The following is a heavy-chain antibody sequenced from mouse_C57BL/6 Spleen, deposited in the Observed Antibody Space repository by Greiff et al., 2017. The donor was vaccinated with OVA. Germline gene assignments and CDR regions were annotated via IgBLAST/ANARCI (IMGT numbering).Heavy chain of an antibody. V-gene: IGHV1-15*01. CDR3: TRKRDGYYFDY. J-gene: IGHJ2*01. CDR1: GYTFTDYE. Sequence: VQLQQSGAELVRPGASVTLSCKASGYTFTDYEMHWVKQTPVHGLEWIGAIDPETGDTAYNQKLKGKAILTADKSASTAYMERRSLTAEDSAVYYCTRKRDGYYFDYWGQGTTLTVSS. D-gene: IGHD2-3*01. CDR2: IDPETGDT.